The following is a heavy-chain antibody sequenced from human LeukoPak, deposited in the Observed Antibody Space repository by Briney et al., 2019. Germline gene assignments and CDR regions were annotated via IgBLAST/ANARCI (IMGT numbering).Heavy chain of an antibody. CDR1: GYTFTSYD. CDR3: ARGKKVYSSSWYYYYYYMDV. D-gene: IGHD6-13*01. CDR2: INPNSGGT. Sequence: GPVKVSCKASGYTFTSYDINWVRQATGQGLEWMGWINPNSGGTNYAQKFQGRVTMTRDTSISTAYMELSRLRSDDTAVYYCARGKKVYSSSWYYYYYYMDVWGKGTTVTVSS. V-gene: IGHV1-2*02. J-gene: IGHJ6*03.